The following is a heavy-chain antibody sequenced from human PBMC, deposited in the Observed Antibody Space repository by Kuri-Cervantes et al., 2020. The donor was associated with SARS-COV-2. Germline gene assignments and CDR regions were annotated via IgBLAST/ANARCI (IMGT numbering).Heavy chain of an antibody. CDR3: ARERAYCSSVSCNGSDS. J-gene: IGHJ5*01. CDR2: FDPNTHNT. Sequence: ASVKVSCKASGHTNYYIHWVRQAPGHGLEWVGMFDPNTHNTISAQRFQGRVTMTRDTSTSTFYMELSSLRSEDTAVYYCARERAYCSSVSCNGSDSWGQGTLVTVSS. D-gene: IGHD2-2*01. CDR1: GHTNYY. V-gene: IGHV1-46*01.